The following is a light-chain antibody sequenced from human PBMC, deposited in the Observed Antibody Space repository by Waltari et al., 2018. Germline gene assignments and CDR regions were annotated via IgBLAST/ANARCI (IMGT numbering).Light chain of an antibody. CDR1: QDIGSTS. Sequence: IVLTQSPGTLSLSLGERATLTCRASQDIGSTSLAWYQQKPGQAPRRLIYGASRRATGSPDRFSGSGSGTDFTLTITRLEPEDCAVYSCQQYSSSPTFGQGTKVEI. J-gene: IGKJ1*01. CDR3: QQYSSSPT. V-gene: IGKV3-20*01. CDR2: GAS.